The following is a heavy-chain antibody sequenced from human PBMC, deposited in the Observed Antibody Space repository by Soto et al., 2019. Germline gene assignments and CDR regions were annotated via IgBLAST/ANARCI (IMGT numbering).Heavy chain of an antibody. V-gene: IGHV1-18*01. CDR1: DYTFTSYG. CDR2: INPYSGNT. CDR3: ASATVSQDGMDV. J-gene: IGHJ6*02. D-gene: IGHD4-17*01. Sequence: HVQLVQSGAEVKSPGASVKVSCEASDYTFTSYGISWVRQAPGQGLEWMGWINPYSGNTNYAQKLQGRVTMTTDTSRTTADMELRSLTFDDTAVYYCASATVSQDGMDVWGQGTTVTVSS.